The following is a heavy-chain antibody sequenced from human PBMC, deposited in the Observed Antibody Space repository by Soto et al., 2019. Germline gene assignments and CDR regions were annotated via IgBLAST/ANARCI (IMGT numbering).Heavy chain of an antibody. V-gene: IGHV1-69*01. J-gene: IGHJ5*01. D-gene: IGHD3-3*01. CDR1: GGTFSSYS. CDR3: ATRVSISGVVISWFDP. CDR2: NIPILGTV. Sequence: QVQLVQSGAEVKEPGSSVKVSCKASGGTFSSYSISWVRQAPGQGLEWMGGNIPILGTVQYAQMFQGRLTIPADESTSTAYMELSRLKSDDTAVYYCATRVSISGVVISWFDPWGRGTLVTVSS.